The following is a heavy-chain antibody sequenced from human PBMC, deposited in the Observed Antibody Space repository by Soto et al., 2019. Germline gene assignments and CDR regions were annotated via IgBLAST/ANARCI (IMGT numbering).Heavy chain of an antibody. CDR2: INHSGST. CDR3: ARTLGVDYDYIWGSYRYPYYYMDV. Sequence: PSETLSLTCAVYGGSFSGYYWSWIRQPPGKGLEWIGEINHSGSTNYNPSLKSRVTISVDTSKNQFSLKLSSVTAADTAVYYCARTLGVDYDYIWGSYRYPYYYMDVWGKGTTVTVSS. J-gene: IGHJ6*03. V-gene: IGHV4-34*01. D-gene: IGHD3-16*02. CDR1: GGSFSGYY.